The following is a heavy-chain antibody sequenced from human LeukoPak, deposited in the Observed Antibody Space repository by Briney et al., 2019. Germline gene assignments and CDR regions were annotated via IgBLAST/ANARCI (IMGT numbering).Heavy chain of an antibody. Sequence: GGSLRLSCAASGFTFSSYSMNWVRQAPGKGLEWVSSISSSSSYIYYADSVKGRFTISRDNAKNSLYLQMNSLRAEDAAVYYCARGGPRDGYNEIPFDYWGQGTLVTVSS. V-gene: IGHV3-21*01. CDR1: GFTFSSYS. D-gene: IGHD5-24*01. CDR2: ISSSSSYI. J-gene: IGHJ4*02. CDR3: ARGGPRDGYNEIPFDY.